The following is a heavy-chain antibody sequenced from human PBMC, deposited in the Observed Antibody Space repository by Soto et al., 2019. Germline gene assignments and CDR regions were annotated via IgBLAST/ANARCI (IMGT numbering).Heavy chain of an antibody. CDR1: GGSFSGYY. J-gene: IGHJ6*02. V-gene: IGHV4-34*01. CDR2: INHSGST. Sequence: QVQLQQWGAGLLKPSETLSLTCAVYGGSFSGYYWSWIRQPPGKGLEWIGEINHSGSTNYNPSLKSRVAISVDTSRNQFSLKLRSVTAADTAVYYCASLPNYYYYDMDVWGQGTTVTVSS. CDR3: ASLPNYYYYDMDV.